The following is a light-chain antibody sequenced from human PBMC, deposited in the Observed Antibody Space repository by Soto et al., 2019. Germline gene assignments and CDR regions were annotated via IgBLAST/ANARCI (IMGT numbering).Light chain of an antibody. CDR1: SSDLGDYDY. V-gene: IGLV2-8*01. J-gene: IGLJ2*01. CDR3: SSYAGSNNLI. Sequence: QSVLTQPPSASGSPGQSVTISCTGTSSDLGDYDYVSWYQQHPGKAPKLMTYEVTKRPSGVPDRFSGSKSGNTASLTVTGLQAEDEADYYCSSYAGSNNLIFGGGTKLTVL. CDR2: EVT.